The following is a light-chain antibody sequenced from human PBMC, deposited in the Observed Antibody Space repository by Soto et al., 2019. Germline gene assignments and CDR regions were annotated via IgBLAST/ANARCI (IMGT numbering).Light chain of an antibody. CDR2: EVS. CDR1: SSDVGGYNY. Sequence: QSALTQPPSASGSPGQSVTISCTGTSSDVGGYNYVSWYQQHPGKAPKLMIYEVSKRPSGVPDRFSGSKSGNTASLTVSGLQGEDEADYYCSSYAGSNNFGVFGGGTKLTVL. J-gene: IGLJ2*01. CDR3: SSYAGSNNFGV. V-gene: IGLV2-8*01.